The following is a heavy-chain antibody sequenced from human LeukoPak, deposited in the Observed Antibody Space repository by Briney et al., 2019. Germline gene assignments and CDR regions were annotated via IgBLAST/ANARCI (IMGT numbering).Heavy chain of an antibody. Sequence: GGSLRLSCAASTFIFSDYNMNWIRQAPGKGLEWISSISRSGSTIYYADSVKGRFTISRDNAKNSLYLQMDSLRAEDTAVYYCARTGVTITMKVSLHFDLWGQGTMVTVSS. CDR1: TFIFSDYN. D-gene: IGHD3-22*01. J-gene: IGHJ3*01. CDR2: ISRSGSTI. CDR3: ARTGVTITMKVSLHFDL. V-gene: IGHV3-11*01.